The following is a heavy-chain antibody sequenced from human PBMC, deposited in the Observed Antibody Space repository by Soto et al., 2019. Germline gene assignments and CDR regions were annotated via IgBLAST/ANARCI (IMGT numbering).Heavy chain of an antibody. V-gene: IGHV4-34*01. J-gene: IGHJ4*02. D-gene: IGHD3-3*01. CDR2: INHSGST. Sequence: SETLSLTCAVYGGSFSGYYWSWIRQPPGKGLEWIGEINHSGSTNYNPSLKSRVTISVDTSKNQFSLKLSSVPAADTAVYYCAREENYDFWSGYYKGYFDYWGQGTLVTVSS. CDR3: AREENYDFWSGYYKGYFDY. CDR1: GGSFSGYY.